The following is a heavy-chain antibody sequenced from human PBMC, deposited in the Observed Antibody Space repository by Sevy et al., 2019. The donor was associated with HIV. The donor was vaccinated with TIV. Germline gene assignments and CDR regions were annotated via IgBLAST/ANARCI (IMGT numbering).Heavy chain of an antibody. Sequence: ASVKVSCKASGGTFSSYAISWVRQAPGQGLEWMGGIIPIFGTANYAQKFQGRVTITADESTSTAYMELSSLRSEDTAVYYCAARIAAAPGLYNWFDPWGQGTLVTVSS. J-gene: IGHJ5*02. V-gene: IGHV1-69*13. D-gene: IGHD6-13*01. CDR2: IIPIFGTA. CDR1: GGTFSSYA. CDR3: AARIAAAPGLYNWFDP.